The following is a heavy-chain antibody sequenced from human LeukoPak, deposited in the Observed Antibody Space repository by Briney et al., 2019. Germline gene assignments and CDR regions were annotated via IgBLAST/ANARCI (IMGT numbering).Heavy chain of an antibody. CDR1: GGSISSSSYY. CDR3: ARHTTAVADGQFDY. Sequence: SETLSLTCTVSGGSISSSSYYWGWIRQPPGTGLEWIGSIYYSGSTYYNPSLKSRVTISVDTSKNQFSLKLSSVTAADTAVYYCARHTTAVADGQFDYWGQGTLVTVSS. J-gene: IGHJ4*02. D-gene: IGHD6-19*01. CDR2: IYYSGST. V-gene: IGHV4-39*01.